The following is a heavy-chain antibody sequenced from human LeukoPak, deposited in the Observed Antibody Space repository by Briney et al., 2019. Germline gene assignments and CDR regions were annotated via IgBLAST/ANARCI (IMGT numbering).Heavy chain of an antibody. CDR3: AKDRGYYYDSSGYPRFDYGMDV. D-gene: IGHD3-22*01. J-gene: IGHJ6*02. V-gene: IGHV3-30*04. CDR2: ISYDGSNK. CDR1: GFTFSSYA. Sequence: GRSLRLSCAASGFTFSSYAMHWVRQAPGKGLEWVAVISYDGSNKYYADSVKGRFTISRDNSKNTLYLQMNSLRAEDTAVYYCAKDRGYYYDSSGYPRFDYGMDVWGQGTTVTVSS.